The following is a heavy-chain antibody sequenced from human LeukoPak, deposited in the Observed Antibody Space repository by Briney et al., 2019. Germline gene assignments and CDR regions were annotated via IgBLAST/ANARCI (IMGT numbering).Heavy chain of an antibody. V-gene: IGHV4-4*08. CDR3: ARSLNAAPKLWAFDI. CDR1: GASIRSYY. D-gene: IGHD2-15*01. Sequence: SETLPLTCIVSGASIRSYYWSWSRQPPGKGLEWFGYVYDSGSTSYNPSLKSRVTISIDTSKTQFSLKLSSVTAADTAVYYCARSLNAAPKLWAFDIWGQGAMVTVSS. J-gene: IGHJ3*02. CDR2: VYDSGST.